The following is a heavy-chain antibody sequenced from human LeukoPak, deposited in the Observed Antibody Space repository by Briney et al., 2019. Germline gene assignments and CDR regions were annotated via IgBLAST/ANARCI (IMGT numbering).Heavy chain of an antibody. V-gene: IGHV3-23*01. Sequence: GGSLRLSCAASGFTFSSYAMSWVRQAPGKGLEWVSAISGSGGTTYYADSVKGRFTISRDNSKNTLYLQMNSLRVEDTAVYYCAKSSSPYSSSIYYFDYWGQGTLVTVSS. CDR2: ISGSGGTT. CDR3: AKSSSPYSSSIYYFDY. D-gene: IGHD6-6*01. J-gene: IGHJ4*02. CDR1: GFTFSSYA.